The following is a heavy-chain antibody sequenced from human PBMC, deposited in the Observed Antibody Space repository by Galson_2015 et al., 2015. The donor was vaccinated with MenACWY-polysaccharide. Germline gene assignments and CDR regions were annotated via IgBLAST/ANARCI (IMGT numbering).Heavy chain of an antibody. CDR2: ISSSGDDK. CDR3: VKNGYAGSSYCYFDS. J-gene: IGHJ4*02. CDR1: GFTFSTYA. D-gene: IGHD1-26*01. V-gene: IGHV3-30*18. Sequence: SLRLSCAASGFTFSTYAMNWVRQAPGQGLEWMATISSSGDDKYYADSVKGRFTISRDNSNNTLYLEMSSLRAGDTAVYYCVKNGYAGSSYCYFDSWSQGTLGSVSS.